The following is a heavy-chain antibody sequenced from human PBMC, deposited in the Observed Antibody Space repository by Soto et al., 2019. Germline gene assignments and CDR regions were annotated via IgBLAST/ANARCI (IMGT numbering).Heavy chain of an antibody. V-gene: IGHV3-23*01. CDR3: AKLYYDFWSGYYRLNLDAFDT. Sequence: GGSLRLSCAASGFTFSSYAMSWVRQAPGKGLEWVSAISGSGGSTYYADSVKGRFTISRDNSKNTLYLQMNSLRAEDTAVYYCAKLYYDFWSGYYRLNLDAFDTWGQGTMVTVS. CDR2: ISGSGGST. D-gene: IGHD3-3*01. J-gene: IGHJ3*02. CDR1: GFTFSSYA.